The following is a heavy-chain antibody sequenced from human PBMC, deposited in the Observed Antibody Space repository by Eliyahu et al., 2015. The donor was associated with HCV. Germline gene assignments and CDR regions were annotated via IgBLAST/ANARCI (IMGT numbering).Heavy chain of an antibody. CDR2: IKSKTDGGTT. Sequence: EVQLVESGGGLVKPGGSLXLSCAASGFXFSNAWXXWVRQXPGKGLEWVGRIKSKTDGGTTDYAAPVKGRFTISRDDSKNTLYLQMNSLKTEDTAVYYCTTGTGYSSSWYGYYFDYWGQGTLVTVSS. D-gene: IGHD6-13*01. J-gene: IGHJ4*02. CDR1: GFXFSNAW. CDR3: TTGTGYSSSWYGYYFDY. V-gene: IGHV3-15*01.